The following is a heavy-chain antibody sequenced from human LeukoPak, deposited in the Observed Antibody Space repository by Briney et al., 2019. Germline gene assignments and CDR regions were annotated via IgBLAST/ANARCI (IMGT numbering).Heavy chain of an antibody. V-gene: IGHV4-59*01. D-gene: IGHD3-3*01. J-gene: IGHJ5*02. CDR1: GGSISSYY. CDR3: ARGPCDYDFWSGYCNWFDP. Sequence: SETLSLTCTVSGGSISSYYWSWIRQPPGKGLEWIRHIYYSGSTNYNPSLKSRVTISVDTSKNQFSLKLSSVTAADTAVYYCARGPCDYDFWSGYCNWFDPWGQGTLVTVSS. CDR2: IYYSGST.